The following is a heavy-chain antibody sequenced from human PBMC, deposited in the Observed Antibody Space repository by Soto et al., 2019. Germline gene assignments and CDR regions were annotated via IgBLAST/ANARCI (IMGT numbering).Heavy chain of an antibody. V-gene: IGHV1-69*06. CDR2: IIPIFGTA. Sequence: ASVKVSCKASGGTFSSYAISWVRQAPGQGLEWMGGIIPIFGTANYAQKFQGRVTITADKSTSTAYMELSSLRSEDTAVYYCARPYYYGSGSYLDYYYYYGMDVWGQGTTVTVSS. D-gene: IGHD3-10*01. CDR3: ARPYYYGSGSYLDYYYYYGMDV. CDR1: GGTFSSYA. J-gene: IGHJ6*02.